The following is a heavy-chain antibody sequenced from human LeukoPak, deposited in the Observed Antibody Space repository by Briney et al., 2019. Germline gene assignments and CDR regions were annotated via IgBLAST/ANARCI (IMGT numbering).Heavy chain of an antibody. CDR3: AKATTSFVFLNDY. CDR1: GFTFSSYA. J-gene: IGHJ4*02. Sequence: PPGGSLRLSCAASGFTFSSYAMSWVRQAPGKGLEWVSAISGSGGSTYYADSVKGRFTISRDNSKNTLYLQMNSLRVEDTAVYYCAKATTSFVFLNDYWGQGTLVTVSS. CDR2: ISGSGGST. V-gene: IGHV3-23*01. D-gene: IGHD1-26*01.